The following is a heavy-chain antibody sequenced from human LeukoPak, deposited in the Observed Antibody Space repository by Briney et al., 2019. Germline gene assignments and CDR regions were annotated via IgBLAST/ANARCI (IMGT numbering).Heavy chain of an antibody. J-gene: IGHJ6*02. D-gene: IGHD3-16*01. CDR2: MNRDGSEK. CDR3: ARDGGIIRFGGQDV. CDR1: GFTFNSYW. Sequence: GGSLRLSCAASGFTFNSYWMSWVRQAPGKGLEWVANMNRDGSEKNYVDSIKGRFTISRDNAANSLYLQMNSLRVEDTAVYYCARDGGIIRFGGQDVWGQGTTVIVS. V-gene: IGHV3-7*01.